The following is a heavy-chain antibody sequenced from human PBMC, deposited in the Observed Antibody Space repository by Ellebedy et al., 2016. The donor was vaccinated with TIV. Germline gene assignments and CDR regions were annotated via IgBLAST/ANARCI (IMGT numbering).Heavy chain of an antibody. CDR1: GFSFSNYW. CDR3: VRAPRGQYYFDY. J-gene: IGHJ4*02. CDR2: IKDDGSEK. D-gene: IGHD5-12*01. V-gene: IGHV3-7*01. Sequence: GGSLRLXXAASGFSFSNYWMDWARQAPGKGLEWVASIKDDGSEKYYVDSVKGRFTISRDNAKNSLYLQMNSLRVEDTAVYYCVRAPRGQYYFDYWGQGTLVTVSS.